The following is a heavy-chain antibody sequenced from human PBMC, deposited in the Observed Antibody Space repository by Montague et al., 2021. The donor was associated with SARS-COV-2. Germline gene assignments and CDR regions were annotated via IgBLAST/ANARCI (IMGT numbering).Heavy chain of an antibody. CDR1: GDSIRGSSSF. D-gene: IGHD2-2*01. J-gene: IGHJ4*02. CDR3: ASETSRYQPDPSY. CDR2: TYSSGST. V-gene: IGHV4-39*01. Sequence: ETLSLTCTVSGDSIRGSSSFWGWIRQPPGKALEWIGSTYSSGSTYYHPSLRSRVTISVDTSKNQFSLMLSSVTAADTAVYYCASETSRYQPDPSYWGQGILVTVSS.